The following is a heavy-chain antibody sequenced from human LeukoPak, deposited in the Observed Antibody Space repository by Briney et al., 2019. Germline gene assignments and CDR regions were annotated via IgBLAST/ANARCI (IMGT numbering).Heavy chain of an antibody. J-gene: IGHJ3*02. CDR1: GFTFSSYT. V-gene: IGHV3-21*01. CDR2: ISSSSSYI. Sequence: GGSLRLSCAASGFTFSSYTMNWVRQTPGKGLEWVSCISSSSSYINYADSVKGRFTVSRDNAKNSLYLQMNSLRAEDTAVYYCAREAEHHAFDIWGQGTMVTVSS. CDR3: AREAEHHAFDI. D-gene: IGHD1-26*01.